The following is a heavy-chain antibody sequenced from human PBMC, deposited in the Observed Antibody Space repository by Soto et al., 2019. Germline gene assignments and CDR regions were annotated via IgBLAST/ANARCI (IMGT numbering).Heavy chain of an antibody. CDR1: GFTFSSYA. CDR2: ISGSGGST. J-gene: IGHJ3*02. CDR3: AKDPAAIPRGAFDI. D-gene: IGHD2-2*01. V-gene: IGHV3-23*01. Sequence: EVQLLESGGGLVKPGGSLRLSCAASGFTFSSYAMSWVRQAPGKGLEWVSAISGSGGSTDYAESVKGRFTISRDNSKNTVCLQMNRLRAEVAAVYYCAKDPAAIPRGAFDIWGQGTLVTVSS.